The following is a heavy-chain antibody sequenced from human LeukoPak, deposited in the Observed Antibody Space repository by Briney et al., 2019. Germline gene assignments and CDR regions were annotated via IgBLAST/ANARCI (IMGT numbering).Heavy chain of an antibody. V-gene: IGHV4-4*07. CDR2: AYASGST. CDR1: GASISGYS. D-gene: IGHD6-13*01. J-gene: IGHJ5*02. Sequence: SETLSLTCSVSGASISGYSWNWIRQPAGKGLEWIGRAYASGSTYYNPSLKSRVTISADTSKDQFSLKLSSITAADTAFYYCARPPGIAAAWFDPWGQGTLVTVSS. CDR3: ARPPGIAAAWFDP.